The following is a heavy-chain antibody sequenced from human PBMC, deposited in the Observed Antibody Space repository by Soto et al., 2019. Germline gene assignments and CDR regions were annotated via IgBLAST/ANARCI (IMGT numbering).Heavy chain of an antibody. J-gene: IGHJ5*02. CDR1: GYTCNTFG. CDR3: ARGGLSRGNLFDP. D-gene: IGHD2-2*01. Sequence: QVQLVQSGPEVNKPGASVKVSCKASGYTCNTFGVTWVRQAPGQGLEWMGWINTSNGKTNYAPKFQGRVTLTIDTSTTTASMALRRLTSDDTAIFFCARGGLSRGNLFDPFGQGTLVTVSS. V-gene: IGHV1-18*04. CDR2: INTSNGKT.